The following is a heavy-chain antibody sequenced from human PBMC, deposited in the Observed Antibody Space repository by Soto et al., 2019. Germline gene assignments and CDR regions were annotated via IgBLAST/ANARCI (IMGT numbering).Heavy chain of an antibody. V-gene: IGHV3-30-3*01. J-gene: IGHJ6*02. CDR2: ISYDGSNK. Sequence: SLRLSCAASGFTFSSYAMHWVRQAPGKGLEWVAVISYDGSNKYYADSVKGRFTISRDNSKNTLYLQMNSLRAEDTAVYYCARDGSGRQLRYFDWLSLYYYYGMDVWGQGTTVTVSS. D-gene: IGHD3-9*01. CDR3: ARDGSGRQLRYFDWLSLYYYYGMDV. CDR1: GFTFSSYA.